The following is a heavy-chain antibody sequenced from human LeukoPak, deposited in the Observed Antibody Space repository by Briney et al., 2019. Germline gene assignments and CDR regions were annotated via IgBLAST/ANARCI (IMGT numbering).Heavy chain of an antibody. CDR2: INPNTGGI. CDR1: GYTFTGYY. V-gene: IGHV1-2*02. CDR3: ARDGRYYYDSSGYYYHWFDP. J-gene: IGHJ5*02. Sequence: GASVKVSCKSSGYTFTGYYMHWVRQAPGQGLEWMGWINPNTGGINYAQKFQGRVTMTRDTSISAAYMELSRLRSDDTAVYYCARDGRYYYDSSGYYYHWFDPWGQGTLVTVSS. D-gene: IGHD3-22*01.